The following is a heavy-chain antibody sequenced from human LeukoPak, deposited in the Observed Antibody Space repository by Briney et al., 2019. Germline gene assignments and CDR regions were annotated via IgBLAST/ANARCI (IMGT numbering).Heavy chain of an antibody. CDR1: GYTFTSYG. CDR2: ISAYNGNT. V-gene: IGHV1-18*01. J-gene: IGHJ3*02. CDR3: AREGSGLWCGESMGPGSFDI. Sequence: ASVKVSCKASGYTFTSYGISWVRQAPGQGLEWMGWISAYNGNTNYAQKLQGRVTMTTDTSTSTAYMELRSLRSDDTAVYYCAREGSGLWCGESMGPGSFDIWGQGTMVTVSS. D-gene: IGHD3-10*01.